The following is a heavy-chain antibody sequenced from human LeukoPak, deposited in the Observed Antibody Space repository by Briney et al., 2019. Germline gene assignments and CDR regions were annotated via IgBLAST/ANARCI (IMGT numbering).Heavy chain of an antibody. J-gene: IGHJ4*02. V-gene: IGHV3-7*01. CDR2: IKQDGSEK. Sequence: GGSLRLSCAASGFTFSSYWMSWVRQAPGKGLEWVANIKQDGSEKYYVDSVKGRFTISRDNAKNSLYLQMNSLRAEDTAVYYCARERDLGYSYGNYFDYWGQGTLVTVSS. D-gene: IGHD5-18*01. CDR3: ARERDLGYSYGNYFDY. CDR1: GFTFSSYW.